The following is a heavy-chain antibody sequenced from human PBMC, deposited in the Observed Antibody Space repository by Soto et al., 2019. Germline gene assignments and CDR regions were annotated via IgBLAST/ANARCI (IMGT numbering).Heavy chain of an antibody. V-gene: IGHV3-23*01. CDR1: GFSCSSCA. Sequence: PGGSLRLACAACGFSCSSCAMSWNRKAPGKGLEWVSAISGSGGSTYYADSVKGRFTISRDNSKNTLYLQMNSLRAEDTAVYYFSKFGYDILTGPYLDYWGQGTLVTVSS. CDR2: ISGSGGST. CDR3: SKFGYDILTGPYLDY. J-gene: IGHJ4*02. D-gene: IGHD3-9*01.